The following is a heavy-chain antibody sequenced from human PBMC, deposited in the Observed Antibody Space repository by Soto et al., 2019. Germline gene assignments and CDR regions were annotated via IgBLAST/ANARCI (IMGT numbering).Heavy chain of an antibody. CDR2: LYFNGGT. CDR3: ARGISKYGCWYEPITWFEA. CDR1: GGPINSPDYY. J-gene: IGHJ5*02. Sequence: SETLSLTCNVSGGPINSPDYYWTWIRHSPGKGLEWIGYLYFNGGTQYNPSLRTPISMSLDTSKKHFSLKMRSVTGADTAVYYCARGISKYGCWYEPITWFEAWGQGALDTVFS. V-gene: IGHV4-30-4*01. D-gene: IGHD6-13*01.